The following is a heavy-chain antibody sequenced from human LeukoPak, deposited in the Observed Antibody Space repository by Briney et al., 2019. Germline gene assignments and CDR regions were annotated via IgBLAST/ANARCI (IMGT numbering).Heavy chain of an antibody. D-gene: IGHD3-22*01. Sequence: GALRLSCAASGFTFSSYAMSWVRQAPGKGLEWVSAISGSGGSTYYADSVKGRFTISRDNSKNTLYLQMNSLRAEDTAVYYCAKAPGGDYYDSSGYNWFDPWGQGTLVTVSS. CDR1: GFTFSSYA. CDR3: AKAPGGDYYDSSGYNWFDP. CDR2: ISGSGGST. V-gene: IGHV3-23*01. J-gene: IGHJ5*02.